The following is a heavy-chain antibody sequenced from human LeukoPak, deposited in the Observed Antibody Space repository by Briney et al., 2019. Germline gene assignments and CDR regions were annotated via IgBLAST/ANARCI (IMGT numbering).Heavy chain of an antibody. V-gene: IGHV3-9*01. CDR2: ITWNSGTI. CDR1: GFTFNDYD. J-gene: IGHJ2*01. D-gene: IGHD2-15*01. CDR3: SKDIYRQTRFLLGYFDL. Sequence: PGGSLRLSCAASGFTFNDYDMHWVRQAPGKGLEWVSGITWNSGTIDYADSMKGRFTISRDNAKNSLYLQMSSLRPEDTAFYYCSKDIYRQTRFLLGYFDLWGPGTLVTVSS.